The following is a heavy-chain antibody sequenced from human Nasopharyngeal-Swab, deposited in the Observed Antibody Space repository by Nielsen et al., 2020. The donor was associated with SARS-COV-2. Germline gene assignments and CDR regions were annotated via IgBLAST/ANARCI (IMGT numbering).Heavy chain of an antibody. CDR2: INNDGSIT. D-gene: IGHD1-14*01. Sequence: GESLKISCAASGFTSNNYWMHWVRQVPGRELVWVPRINNDGSITNYADSVKGRFTISRDDAKNTVYLQMNTLRADDTALYFCTRGLTGHIVQWNPSPYWGQGTLVTVSS. J-gene: IGHJ4*02. CDR1: GFTSNNYW. V-gene: IGHV3-74*01. CDR3: TRGLTGHIVQWNPSPY.